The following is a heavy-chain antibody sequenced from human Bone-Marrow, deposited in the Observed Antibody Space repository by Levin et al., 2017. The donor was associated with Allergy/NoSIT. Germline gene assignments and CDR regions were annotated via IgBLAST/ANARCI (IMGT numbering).Heavy chain of an antibody. CDR1: GDSITTYY. CDR2: IYTSGTT. J-gene: IGHJ4*02. D-gene: IGHD1-26*01. CDR3: ARDLGNGYYTSDS. V-gene: IGHV4-4*07. Sequence: NASETLSLTCTVSGDSITTYYWSWIRQPAGKGLEWIGRIYTSGTTEYNSSFRSRATLSVDTSKSQFSLKLTSVTAADTAVYYCARDLGNGYYTSDSWGQGSLVTVSS.